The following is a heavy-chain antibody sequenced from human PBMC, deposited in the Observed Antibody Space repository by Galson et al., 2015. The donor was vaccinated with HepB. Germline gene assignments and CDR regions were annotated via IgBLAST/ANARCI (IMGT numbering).Heavy chain of an antibody. V-gene: IGHV3-33*06. CDR3: AKGATYYYDSSGYYYVSY. Sequence: SLRLSCAASGLTFSTYGMHWVRQAPGKGLEWVAVIWDDGSNKYYADSVKGRFTIARDNSKNTLYLQMNSLRAEDTAVYYCAKGATYYYDSSGYYYVSYWGQGTLVTVSS. J-gene: IGHJ4*02. D-gene: IGHD3-22*01. CDR1: GLTFSTYG. CDR2: IWDDGSNK.